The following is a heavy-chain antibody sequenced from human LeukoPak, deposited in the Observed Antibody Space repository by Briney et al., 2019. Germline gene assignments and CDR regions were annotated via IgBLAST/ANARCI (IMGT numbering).Heavy chain of an antibody. V-gene: IGHV1-69-2*01. CDR2: VDPADGEV. J-gene: IGHJ4*02. D-gene: IGHD3-10*02. CDR3: ARGQKPYYVSLDY. Sequence: ASVKVSCKASGYTFTDYYMHWLPQAPGKGLEWMGRVDPADGEVAYAEKFQGRVTITADPSRATAYMELASLRSEDTAVYYCARGQKPYYVSLDYWGREHWSPSPQ. CDR1: GYTFTDYY.